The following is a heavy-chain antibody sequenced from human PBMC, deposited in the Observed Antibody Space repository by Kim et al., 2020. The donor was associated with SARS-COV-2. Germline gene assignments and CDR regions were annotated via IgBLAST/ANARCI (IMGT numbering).Heavy chain of an antibody. D-gene: IGHD3-10*01. Sequence: SETLSLTCTVSGGSIGSTSHYWVWIRQPPGKGPDWIGRVYYSGSTSYNPSLKNRVAISLDTSTNQFSLKLSSVTAADTALYYCAREGGSGSYSTLTRFDPWGQGTLVTVSS. CDR3: AREGGSGSYSTLTRFDP. J-gene: IGHJ5*02. V-gene: IGHV4-39*02. CDR2: VYYSGST. CDR1: GGSIGSTSHY.